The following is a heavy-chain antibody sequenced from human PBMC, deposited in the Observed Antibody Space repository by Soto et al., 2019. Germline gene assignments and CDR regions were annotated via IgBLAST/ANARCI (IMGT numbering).Heavy chain of an antibody. D-gene: IGHD2-8*01. J-gene: IGHJ4*02. Sequence: PAETLSLTCTVSGTSISSYYCICIRQPPGKGLEWIANIHYSGTTNYNPSLASRVTLSVDTSKNQFSLKMTSVTAADRAMYFCARYNSYAIDYWGRGTLVTVSS. CDR1: GTSISSYY. CDR2: IHYSGTT. CDR3: ARYNSYAIDY. V-gene: IGHV4-59*01.